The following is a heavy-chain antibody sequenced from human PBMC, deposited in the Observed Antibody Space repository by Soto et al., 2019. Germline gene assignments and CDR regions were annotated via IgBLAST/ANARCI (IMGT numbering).Heavy chain of an antibody. Sequence: QVQLVQSGAEVKKPGASVKVSCEASSYTFSSYGISWVRQAPGQGFEWMGWISGYNSITRYAQKFQGRVTMTTDTSTSTAYMELRSLRSDDTAVYYCARAFGSTDYWGQGTLVTVSS. J-gene: IGHJ4*02. CDR2: ISGYNSIT. CDR3: ARAFGSTDY. CDR1: SYTFSSYG. D-gene: IGHD6-13*01. V-gene: IGHV1-18*01.